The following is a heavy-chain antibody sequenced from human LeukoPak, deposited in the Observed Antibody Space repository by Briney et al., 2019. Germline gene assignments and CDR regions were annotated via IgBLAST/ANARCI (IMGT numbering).Heavy chain of an antibody. CDR2: INHNSGGT. V-gene: IGHV1-2*06. J-gene: IGHJ6*03. CDR3: ARGSYYDSRTPYYYYYYMDV. Sequence: ASVKVSCKASGYTFTGYYMHWVRQAPGQGLEWMGRINHNSGGTNYAQKFQGRVTMTRDTSISTAYMELSRLRSDDTAVYYCARGSYYDSRTPYYYYYYMDVWGKGTTVTVSS. CDR1: GYTFTGYY. D-gene: IGHD3-22*01.